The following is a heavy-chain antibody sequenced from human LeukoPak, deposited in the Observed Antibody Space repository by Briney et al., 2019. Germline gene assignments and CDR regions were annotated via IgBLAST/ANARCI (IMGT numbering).Heavy chain of an antibody. J-gene: IGHJ4*02. D-gene: IGHD3-22*01. CDR3: AKRGVVIRVILVGFHKEAYYFDS. CDR1: GITLSNYG. V-gene: IGHV3-23*01. CDR2: ISGSGGST. Sequence: GGSLRLSCAASGITLSNYGMSWVRQAPGKELEWVAGISGSGGSTNYADSVKGRSTITRDNPKNTLYLQMNSLRAEDTAVYFCAKRGVVIRVILVGFHKEAYYFDSWGQGALVTVSS.